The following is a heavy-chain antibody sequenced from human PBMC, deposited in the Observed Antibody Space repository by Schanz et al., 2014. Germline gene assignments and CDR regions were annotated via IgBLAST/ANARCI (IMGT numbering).Heavy chain of an antibody. CDR1: GYSINTSDW. CDR3: ASKGLTTDAFDI. V-gene: IGHV4-28*07. D-gene: IGHD2-8*01. Sequence: QVQLQESGPGLVKPSDTLSLTCAVSGYSINTSDWWGWIRQPPGKGLEWIGYIYYSGSTYYNPSLKGRVTMSVDTSKTKFSLKLRSVTAVDTAVYYCASKGLTTDAFDIWGQGTMVTVSS. CDR2: IYYSGST. J-gene: IGHJ3*02.